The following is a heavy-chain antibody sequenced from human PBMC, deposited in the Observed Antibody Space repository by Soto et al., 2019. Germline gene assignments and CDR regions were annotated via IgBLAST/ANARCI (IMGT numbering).Heavy chain of an antibody. CDR1: GANLSSGSYY. J-gene: IGHJ4*02. CDR3: ARISYWVKDY. Sequence: SVTLAQTCTVSGANLSSGSYYLSWIRQPPGKGLEWIGYFYYTGTTKYNPSLESRVTISADTSKNQFSLNLTSVTAADTAVYYCARISYWVKDYWGQGDLVTVSS. V-gene: IGHV4-61*01. CDR2: FYYTGTT. D-gene: IGHD2-8*02.